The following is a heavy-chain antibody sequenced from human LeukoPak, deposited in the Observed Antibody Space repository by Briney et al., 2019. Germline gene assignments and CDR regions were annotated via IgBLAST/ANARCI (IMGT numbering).Heavy chain of an antibody. J-gene: IGHJ4*02. CDR3: AKEGGRGLYYFDY. Sequence: GGSLRLSCAASGFTFSYYGMHWVRQALGKGLEWVAFIRYDGSSKYYADSVKGRFTISRDNSENTVFLQMNSLRGDDTAVYYCAKEGGRGLYYFDYWGQGTLVTVSS. CDR1: GFTFSYYG. CDR2: IRYDGSSK. V-gene: IGHV3-30*02. D-gene: IGHD2-15*01.